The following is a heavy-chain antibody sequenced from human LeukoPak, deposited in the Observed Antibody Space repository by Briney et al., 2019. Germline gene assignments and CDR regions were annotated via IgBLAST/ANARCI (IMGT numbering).Heavy chain of an antibody. J-gene: IGHJ4*02. CDR2: ISAYNGNT. CDR3: ARSNTYCSSTSCYQDY. D-gene: IGHD2-2*01. Sequence: ASVKVSCKASGYTFTSYGISWVRQAPGQGLEWMGWISAYNGNTNYAQKLQGRVTMTTDTSTSTAYMELRSLRSDDTAVYYCARSNTYCSSTSCYQDYWGQGTLVTVSS. V-gene: IGHV1-18*01. CDR1: GYTFTSYG.